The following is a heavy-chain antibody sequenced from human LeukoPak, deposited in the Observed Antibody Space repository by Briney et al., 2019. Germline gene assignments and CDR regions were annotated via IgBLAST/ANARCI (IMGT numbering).Heavy chain of an antibody. CDR3: ANSKVADFHY. CDR1: GFTFNLYA. CDR2: ITGSGGST. J-gene: IGHJ4*02. D-gene: IGHD6-19*01. Sequence: GGSLRLSCTASGFTFNLYAMTWVRQAPGKGLEWVSAITGSGGSTYYADSVKGRFTISRDNSKNTAYLQMNSLRVDDTAVYYCANSKVADFHYWGQGTRVTVSS. V-gene: IGHV3-23*01.